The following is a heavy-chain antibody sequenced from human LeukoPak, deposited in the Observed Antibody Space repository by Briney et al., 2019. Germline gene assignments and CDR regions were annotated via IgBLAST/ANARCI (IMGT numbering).Heavy chain of an antibody. Sequence: PSETLSPTCTVSGGSIRSYYWSWIRQPPGKGLEGIGYIYYSGNTTYNPSLKSRVTISVDTSKNQFSLKLSSVTAADTAVYYCASHYYYGSGSYYYFDYWGQGTLVTVSS. D-gene: IGHD3-10*01. CDR3: ASHYYYGSGSYYYFDY. CDR2: IYYSGNT. J-gene: IGHJ4*02. CDR1: GGSIRSYY. V-gene: IGHV4-59*01.